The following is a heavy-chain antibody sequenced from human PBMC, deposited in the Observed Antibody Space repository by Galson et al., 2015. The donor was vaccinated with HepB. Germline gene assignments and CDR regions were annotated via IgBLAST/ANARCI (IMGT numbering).Heavy chain of an antibody. CDR2: ISYDGSNK. Sequence: SLRLSCAASGFTFSNYAMHWVRQTPGKGLEWVAVISYDGSNKYYGDSVRGRFTISRDYSKNTLYLQMNSLRAEDTAVYYCARDPSFGGWSNFDYWGQGTLVTVSS. CDR3: ARDPSFGGWSNFDY. V-gene: IGHV3-30*04. J-gene: IGHJ4*02. D-gene: IGHD6-19*01. CDR1: GFTFSNYA.